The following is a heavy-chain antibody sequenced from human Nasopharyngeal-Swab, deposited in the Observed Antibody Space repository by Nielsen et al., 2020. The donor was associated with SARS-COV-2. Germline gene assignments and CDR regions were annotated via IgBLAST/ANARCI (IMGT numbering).Heavy chain of an antibody. CDR2: INRDGSGT. V-gene: IGHV3-74*01. D-gene: IGHD2-2*01. CDR1: GFTFSSYW. J-gene: IGHJ5*01. Sequence: GESLKISCAGSGFTFSSYWMHWVRQAPGKGLMWVARINRDGSGTNYADSVKGRFTISRDNAKNTLYLQMSTLGAEDTGVYYCARDCDTATCYRSAADTWGQGTLVTVSS. CDR3: ARDCDTATCYRSAADT.